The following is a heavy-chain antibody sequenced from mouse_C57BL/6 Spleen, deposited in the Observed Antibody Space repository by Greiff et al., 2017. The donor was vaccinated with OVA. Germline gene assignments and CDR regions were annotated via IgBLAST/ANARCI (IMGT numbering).Heavy chain of an antibody. D-gene: IGHD2-12*01. J-gene: IGHJ3*01. CDR2: IDPETGGT. CDR3: TRSYSRD. V-gene: IGHV1-15*01. Sequence: QVQLKQSGAELVRPGASVTLSCKASGYTFTDYEMHWVKQTPVHGLEWIGAIDPETGGTAYNQKFKGKAILTADKSSSTAYMELRSLTSEDSAVYYCTRSYSRDWGPGTLVTVSA. CDR1: GYTFTDYE.